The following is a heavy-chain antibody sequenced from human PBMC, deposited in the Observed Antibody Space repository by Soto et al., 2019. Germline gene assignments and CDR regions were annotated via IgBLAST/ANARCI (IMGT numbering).Heavy chain of an antibody. V-gene: IGHV3-23*01. Sequence: EVQLLESGGGLVQPGGSLRLSYAASGFTFSNYAMSWVRQAPGKGLEWVSAISSGSGGSTYYADSVQGRFTISRDSSKNTLYLQMNSLRAEDTAVYYCAKVYSSSRMGYYFDYWGQGTLVTVSS. CDR2: ISSGSGGST. D-gene: IGHD6-6*01. J-gene: IGHJ4*02. CDR1: GFTFSNYA. CDR3: AKVYSSSRMGYYFDY.